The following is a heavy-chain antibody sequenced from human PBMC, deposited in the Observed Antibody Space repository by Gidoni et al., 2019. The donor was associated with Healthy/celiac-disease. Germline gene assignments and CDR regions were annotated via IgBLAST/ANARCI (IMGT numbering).Heavy chain of an antibody. CDR3: AKDSLTYYYDSSGYPQDY. J-gene: IGHJ4*02. V-gene: IGHV3-23*04. CDR1: GFPFSSYA. Sequence: EVQLVESGGGLVQPGGSLRLSCAASGFPFSSYAMSWVRQAPGKGLEWVSAISGSGGSTYYADSVKGRFTISRDNSKNTLYLQMNSLRAEDTAVYYCAKDSLTYYYDSSGYPQDYWGQGTLVTVSS. D-gene: IGHD3-22*01. CDR2: ISGSGGST.